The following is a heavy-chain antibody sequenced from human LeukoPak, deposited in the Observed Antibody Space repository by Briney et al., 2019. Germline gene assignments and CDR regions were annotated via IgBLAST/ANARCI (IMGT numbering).Heavy chain of an antibody. CDR3: ARSGDIVVVVAATPDWFDP. Sequence: ASVKVSCTASGYTFTAYYMHWVRQAPGQGLEWVGCINPNSGGTNYAQKFQGRVTMTRDTSISTAYMELSRLRSDDTAVYYCARSGDIVVVVAATPDWFDPWGQGTLVTVSS. J-gene: IGHJ5*02. D-gene: IGHD2-15*01. V-gene: IGHV1-2*02. CDR2: INPNSGGT. CDR1: GYTFTAYY.